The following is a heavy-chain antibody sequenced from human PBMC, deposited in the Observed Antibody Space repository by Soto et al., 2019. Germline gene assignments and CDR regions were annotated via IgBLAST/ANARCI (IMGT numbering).Heavy chain of an antibody. CDR1: GYKFTTYL. D-gene: IGHD2-15*01. V-gene: IGHV1-46*01. CDR3: VRGYCTTSPCSGDFQF. J-gene: IGHJ1*01. Sequence: ASVKVSCKASGYKFTTYLIHWVRQAPGKGPEGMGMIHPSCVTGYAQKFRGRVTMTIDTSTTTAYMELRNLTSEDTAVYFSVRGYCTTSPCSGDFQFWGQGTLVTVSS. CDR2: IHPSCVT.